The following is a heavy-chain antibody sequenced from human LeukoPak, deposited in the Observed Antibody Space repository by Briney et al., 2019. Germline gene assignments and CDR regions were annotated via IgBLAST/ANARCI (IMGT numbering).Heavy chain of an antibody. CDR2: IRNKANRYTT. V-gene: IGHV3-72*01. CDR3: SRSESSGYDVFDI. Sequence: GGSLRLSCAASGFIFSDHYIDWVRQAPGKGLEWVGRIRNKANRYTTEYAASVKGRFIISRDDLKKSLYPQMNSLKTEDTAVYYCSRSESSGYDVFDIWGQGTMVTVSS. J-gene: IGHJ3*02. CDR1: GFIFSDHY. D-gene: IGHD3-22*01.